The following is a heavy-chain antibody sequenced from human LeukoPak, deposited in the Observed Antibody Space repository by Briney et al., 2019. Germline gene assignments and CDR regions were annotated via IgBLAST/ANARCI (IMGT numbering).Heavy chain of an antibody. CDR3: ARRVAYCGGDCPFDY. CDR1: GYSFTSYW. V-gene: IGHV5-51*01. J-gene: IGHJ4*02. CDR2: IYPGDSDT. Sequence: GESLKISCKGSGYSFTSYWIGWVRRMPGKGLEWMGIIYPGDSDTRYSPSFQGQVTISADKSISTAYLQWSSLKASDTAMYYCARRVAYCGGDCPFDYWGQGTLVTVSS. D-gene: IGHD2-21*02.